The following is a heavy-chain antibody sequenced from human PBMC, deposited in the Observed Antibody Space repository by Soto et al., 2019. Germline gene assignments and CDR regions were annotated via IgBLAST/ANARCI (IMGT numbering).Heavy chain of an antibody. J-gene: IGHJ6*03. Sequence: GGSLRLSCAASGFTVSSNYMSWVRQAPGKGLEWVSVIYSGGSTYYADSVKGRFTISRDNSKNTLYLQMNSLRAEDTAVYYCARRGGEAVIAARPGGPYYYYYMDVWGKGTTVTVSS. CDR2: IYSGGST. D-gene: IGHD6-6*01. CDR3: ARRGGEAVIAARPGGPYYYYYMDV. CDR1: GFTVSSNY. V-gene: IGHV3-66*01.